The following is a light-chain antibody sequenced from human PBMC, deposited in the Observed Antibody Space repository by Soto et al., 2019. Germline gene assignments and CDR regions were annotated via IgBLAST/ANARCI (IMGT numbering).Light chain of an antibody. CDR1: QSVSSSY. CDR2: GAS. CDR3: QQYGSSPLT. J-gene: IGKJ5*01. V-gene: IGKV3-20*01. Sequence: ESVSTQSSGTLSVSTRETEALPVGASQSVSSSYLAWYQQKPGQAPRLLIYGASSRATGIPERFSGRGSGTDFTLTISRLEPEDLAVYYCQQYGSSPLTVGQGTQVDI.